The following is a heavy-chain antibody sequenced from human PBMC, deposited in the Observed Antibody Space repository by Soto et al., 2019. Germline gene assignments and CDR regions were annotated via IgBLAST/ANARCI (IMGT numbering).Heavy chain of an antibody. CDR1: GYTFTNYD. CDR3: VRLGDISVAGTIDY. CDR2: MNPTNGNT. V-gene: IGHV1-8*01. J-gene: IGHJ4*02. D-gene: IGHD6-19*01. Sequence: ASVKVSCKASGYTFTNYDVNWVRQATGQGLEWMGWMNPTNGNTGSAQKFQGRLTMTRNTSITTAYMELSSLRSEDTAVYYCVRLGDISVAGTIDYWCQGTLVSVSS.